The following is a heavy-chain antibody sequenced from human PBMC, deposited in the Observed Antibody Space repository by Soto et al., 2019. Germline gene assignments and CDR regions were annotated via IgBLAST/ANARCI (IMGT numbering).Heavy chain of an antibody. CDR1: GGSISSGGYY. V-gene: IGHV4-31*03. Sequence: QVQLQESGPGLVKPSQTLSLTCTVSGGSISSGGYYWSWIRQHPGKGLEWIGYIYYSGSTYYNPSHKSRVTISVDTSKNQFSLKLSSVTAADTAVYYCARGGWGREVGWFDPWGQGTLVTVSS. J-gene: IGHJ5*02. CDR3: ARGGWGREVGWFDP. D-gene: IGHD2-21*02. CDR2: IYYSGST.